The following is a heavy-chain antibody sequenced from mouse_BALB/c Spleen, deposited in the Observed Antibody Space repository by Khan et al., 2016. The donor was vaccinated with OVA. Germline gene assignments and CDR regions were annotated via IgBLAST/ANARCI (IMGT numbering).Heavy chain of an antibody. Sequence: QVQLQQSGPELVKPGASVKMSCKASGYTFTDYIMSWVKQRTGQGLEWIGEIYPGSGSTYYNEKFKGKATVTADTSSNTAYMHLSSLTSEDSAVYFCARSPYGNSFAYWGQGTLVTVSA. CDR3: ARSPYGNSFAY. CDR2: IYPGSGST. J-gene: IGHJ3*01. D-gene: IGHD2-1*01. CDR1: GYTFTDYI. V-gene: IGHV1-77*01.